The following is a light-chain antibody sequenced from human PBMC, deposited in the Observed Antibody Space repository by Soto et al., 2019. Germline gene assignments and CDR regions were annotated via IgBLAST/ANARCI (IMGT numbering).Light chain of an antibody. V-gene: IGKV3-15*01. J-gene: IGKJ4*01. Sequence: EIVMTQSPATLSVSPGESATLSCRASQSISTNLAWYQQKPGQAPRLLIYGASTRATGLPARFIGSGSGTDFTLTISRLEPEDFAVYYCQQYYSIPLTFGGGTKV. CDR3: QQYYSIPLT. CDR2: GAS. CDR1: QSISTN.